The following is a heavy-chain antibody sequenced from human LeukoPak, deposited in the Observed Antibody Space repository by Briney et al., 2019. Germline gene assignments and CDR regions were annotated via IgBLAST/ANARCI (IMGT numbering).Heavy chain of an antibody. V-gene: IGHV3-7*01. J-gene: IGHJ4*02. Sequence: PGGSLRLSCAASCFTFSNAWMRWVRQAPGKGLEWVANVQHIGGETYYVDSVKGRFTISRDNAKNSVYLQMNSLGADDTAVYYCATYSILNAREFRYWGQWTLVTVTS. CDR1: CFTFSNAW. CDR3: ATYSILNAREFRY. D-gene: IGHD4-11*01. CDR2: VQHIGGET.